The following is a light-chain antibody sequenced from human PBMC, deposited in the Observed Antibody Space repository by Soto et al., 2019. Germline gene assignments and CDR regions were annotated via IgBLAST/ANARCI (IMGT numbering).Light chain of an antibody. CDR2: SNN. J-gene: IGLJ2*01. CDR1: SSNIGSNT. V-gene: IGLV1-44*01. Sequence: QSVLTQPPSASGTPGQRVTISCSGSSSNIGSNTVNWYQQLPGTAPKLLIYSNNQRPSGVHDRFSGSKSGTSASLAISGLQSEDEADYYCAAWDDSLNGLVFGGGTKVTVL. CDR3: AAWDDSLNGLV.